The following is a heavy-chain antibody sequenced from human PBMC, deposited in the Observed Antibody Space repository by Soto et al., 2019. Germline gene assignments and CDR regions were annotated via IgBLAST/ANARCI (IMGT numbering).Heavy chain of an antibody. J-gene: IGHJ4*02. CDR1: GYTFTGHY. Sequence: QVQLVQSGAEVKKPGASVKVSCKASGYTFTGHYIHWVRQAPGQGPEWMGEISPVTGGTKYAQKFQGRVTMTRDTSITTVYMELNNLGPDDTAVYYCGRGRSGELVVFYWGQGTLVSVSS. CDR2: ISPVTGGT. D-gene: IGHD1-7*01. CDR3: GRGRSGELVVFY. V-gene: IGHV1-2*02.